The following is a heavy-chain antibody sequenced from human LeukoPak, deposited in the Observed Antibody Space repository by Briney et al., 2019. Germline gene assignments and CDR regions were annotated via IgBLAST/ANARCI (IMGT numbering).Heavy chain of an antibody. V-gene: IGHV1-46*01. CDR1: GYTFTSYY. D-gene: IGHD6-13*01. CDR3: ARAPATWSSNWYFSFDP. J-gene: IGHJ5*02. Sequence: ASVKVSCKASGYTFTSYYMHWVRQAPGQGLEWMGIINPSGGSTSYAQKLQGRVTMTTDTSTSTAYMELRSLRSDDSAVYYCARAPATWSSNWYFSFDPWGQGTLVAVSS. CDR2: INPSGGST.